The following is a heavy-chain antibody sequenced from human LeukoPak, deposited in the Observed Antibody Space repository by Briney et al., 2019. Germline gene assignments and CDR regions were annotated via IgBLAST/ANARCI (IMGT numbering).Heavy chain of an antibody. CDR2: INPNSGGT. V-gene: IGHV1-2*06. J-gene: IGHJ4*02. CDR1: GYTFTGYY. D-gene: IGHD2-15*01. CDR3: ARTRVVVAAISN. Sequence: GASVKVSCKASGYTFTGYYMHWVRQAPGQGLEWMGRINPNSGGTNYAQKFQGRVTMTRDTSISTAYMELSRLRSDDTAVYYCARTRVVVAAISNWGQGTLVTVSS.